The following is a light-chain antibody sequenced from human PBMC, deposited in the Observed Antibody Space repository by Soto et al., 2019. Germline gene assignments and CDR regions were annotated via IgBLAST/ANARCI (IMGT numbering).Light chain of an antibody. CDR3: QQFDTSVWT. V-gene: IGKV3-20*01. J-gene: IGKJ1*01. Sequence: EIVLTQSPGTLSLSPGERATLSGMASQSVSTNNLAWYQQRPGQAPRLLIYGASARAAGIPDRFSGSGSGTDFTLTISRLEPEDFAVYYCQQFDTSVWTFGQGTKVDIK. CDR2: GAS. CDR1: QSVSTNN.